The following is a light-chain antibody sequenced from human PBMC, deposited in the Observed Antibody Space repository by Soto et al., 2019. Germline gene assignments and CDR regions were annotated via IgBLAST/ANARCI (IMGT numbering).Light chain of an antibody. CDR2: AAS. J-gene: IGKJ4*01. CDR3: QQYYSYPLT. CDR1: QGISSY. V-gene: IGKV1-8*01. Sequence: IRMTQSPSSLSASTGDRVTTTCRASQGISSYLAWYQQKPGKAPKLLIYAASTLQSGVPSRFSGSGSGTDFTLTISCLQSEDFATYYCQQYYSYPLTFGGGTKVHIK.